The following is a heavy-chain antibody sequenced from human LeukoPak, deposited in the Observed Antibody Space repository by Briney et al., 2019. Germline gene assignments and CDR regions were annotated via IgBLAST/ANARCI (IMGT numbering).Heavy chain of an antibody. V-gene: IGHV4-4*07. CDR3: AKDVVGATPIYYFDY. CDR1: GGSISSYY. Sequence: SETLSLTCTVSGGSISSYYWSWIRQPPGKGLEWIGRIYASGTTNYNPSLKSRVTMSVDTSKNQISLKLSSVTAEDTAVYYCAKDVVGATPIYYFDYWGQGTLVTVSS. CDR2: IYASGTT. D-gene: IGHD1-26*01. J-gene: IGHJ4*02.